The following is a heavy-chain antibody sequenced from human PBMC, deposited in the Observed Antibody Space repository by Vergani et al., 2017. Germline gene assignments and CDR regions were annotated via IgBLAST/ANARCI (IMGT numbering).Heavy chain of an antibody. CDR1: GFIFSDYW. CDR2: INSAGTKT. V-gene: IGHV3-7*03. Sequence: EIQLVESGGGLVQPGGSLRLSCSPSGFIFSDYWMTWVRKAPGKGLEWLTNINSAGTKTDYMPSMRDRFTISRDSNQNSLYLHMSNLRVEDTAVYYCARSGIRAAFDYWGQGTLVTVSS. D-gene: IGHD6-25*01. CDR3: ARSGIRAAFDY. J-gene: IGHJ4*02.